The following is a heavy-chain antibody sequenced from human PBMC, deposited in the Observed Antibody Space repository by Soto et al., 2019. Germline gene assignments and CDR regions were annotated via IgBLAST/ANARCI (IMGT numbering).Heavy chain of an antibody. D-gene: IGHD4-17*01. J-gene: IGHJ4*01. CDR2: LHYSGST. CDR3: ASQSSTTNFAF. Sequence: SETLSLTCTVSGVSISSNDYYWGWVRQPPGKGLEWIGSLHYSGSTYYNRSRKSRVTISVDSSKNQFSLRVISVTAADTAVYFCASQSSTTNFAFWAHGTLVTVSS. CDR1: GVSISSNDYY. V-gene: IGHV4-39*01.